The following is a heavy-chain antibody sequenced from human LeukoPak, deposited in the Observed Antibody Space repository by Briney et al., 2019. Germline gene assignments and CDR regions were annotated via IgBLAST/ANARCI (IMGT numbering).Heavy chain of an antibody. CDR1: GFTFSSYS. V-gene: IGHV3-48*01. D-gene: IGHD3-10*01. CDR2: ISSSSSTI. CDR3: AKARGSDYYYGMDV. J-gene: IGHJ6*02. Sequence: GGSLRLSCAASGFTFSSYSMNWVRQAPGKGLEWVSYISSSSSTIYYADSVKGRFTISRDNSKNTLYLQMNSLRAEDTAVYYCAKARGSDYYYGMDVWGQGTTVTVSS.